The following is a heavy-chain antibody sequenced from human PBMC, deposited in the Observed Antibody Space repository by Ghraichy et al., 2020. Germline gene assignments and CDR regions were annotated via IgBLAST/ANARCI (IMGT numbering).Heavy chain of an antibody. J-gene: IGHJ4*02. CDR3: ANFYYDSSGEHGGYFDY. V-gene: IGHV3-23*01. CDR2: ISGSGGST. D-gene: IGHD3-22*01. Sequence: GGSLRLSCAASGFTFSSYAMSWVRQAPGKGLEWVSAISGSGGSTYYADSVKGRFTISRDNSKNTLYLQMNSLRAEDTAVYYCANFYYDSSGEHGGYFDYWGQGTLVTVSS. CDR1: GFTFSSYA.